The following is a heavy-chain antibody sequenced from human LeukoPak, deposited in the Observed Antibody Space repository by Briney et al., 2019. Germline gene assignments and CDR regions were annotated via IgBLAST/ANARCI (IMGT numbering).Heavy chain of an antibody. CDR1: GYTFTRYY. V-gene: IGHV1-2*02. CDR3: ARDKAVTTEVTQHFQH. D-gene: IGHD4-23*01. CDR2: INPNSGGT. Sequence: ASVKVSCKASGYTFTRYYMHWVRQAPGQGLEWMGWINPNSGGTNYAQKFQFRVTMTTDTSTSTAYMELRSLRSDDTAVYYCARDKAVTTEVTQHFQHWGQGTLVTVSS. J-gene: IGHJ1*01.